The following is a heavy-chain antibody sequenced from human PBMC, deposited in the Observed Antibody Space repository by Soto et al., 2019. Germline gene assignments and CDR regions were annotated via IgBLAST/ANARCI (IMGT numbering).Heavy chain of an antibody. D-gene: IGHD3-22*01. J-gene: IGHJ4*02. CDR2: IIPILGIA. CDR1: GGTFSSYT. V-gene: IGHV1-69*04. Sequence: GASVKVSCKASGGTFSSYTISWVRQAPGQGLEWMGRIIPILGIANYAQKFQGRVTITADESTSTAYMELSSLRSEYTAVYYCAREYYYDSSGYPYWGQGTLVTVSS. CDR3: AREYYYDSSGYPY.